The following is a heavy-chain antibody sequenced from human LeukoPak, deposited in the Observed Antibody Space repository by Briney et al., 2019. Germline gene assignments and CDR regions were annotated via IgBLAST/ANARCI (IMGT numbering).Heavy chain of an antibody. CDR3: ARDRPYDSSGYFYVFDC. CDR1: GDSINSYY. V-gene: IGHV4-4*07. CDR2: IYTSGST. J-gene: IGHJ4*02. Sequence: SETLSLTCTVSGDSINSYYWSWIRQPAGKGLEWIGRIYTSGSTNYNPSLKSRVTMSVDTSKNQFSLNLNSLTAADTAVYYCARDRPYDSSGYFYVFDCWGQGTLVTVSS. D-gene: IGHD3-22*01.